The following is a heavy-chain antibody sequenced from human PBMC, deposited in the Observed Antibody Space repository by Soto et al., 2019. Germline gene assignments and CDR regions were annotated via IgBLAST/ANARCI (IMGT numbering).Heavy chain of an antibody. J-gene: IGHJ6*02. V-gene: IGHV3-23*01. CDR2: ISGSGIST. CDR3: AKEKAYSSGWDGMDV. D-gene: IGHD6-19*01. CDR1: GFTFSSYA. Sequence: GSLRLSCAASGFTFSSYAMSWVRQAPGKGLEWVSAISGSGISTYYADSVKGRFTISRDNSKNTLYLQMNSLRAEDTAVYYCAKEKAYSSGWDGMDVWGQGTTVTVSS.